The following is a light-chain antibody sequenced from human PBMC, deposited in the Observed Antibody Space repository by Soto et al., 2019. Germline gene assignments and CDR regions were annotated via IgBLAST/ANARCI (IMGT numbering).Light chain of an antibody. J-gene: IGLJ2*01. CDR2: DVT. CDR1: SSDIGAYNY. CDR3: SSYASSGFVL. V-gene: IGLV2-14*01. Sequence: QSALTQPASVSGSPGQSITISCTGPSSDIGAYNYVSWYQQHPGKAPKLMIYDVTNRPSGVSNRFSGSKSGNTASLTISGLQAEDESNYYCSSYASSGFVLFGGGTKLTVL.